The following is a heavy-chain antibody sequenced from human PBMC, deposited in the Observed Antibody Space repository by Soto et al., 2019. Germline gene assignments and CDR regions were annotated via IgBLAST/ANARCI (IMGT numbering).Heavy chain of an antibody. CDR1: GFAFSYYG. CDR2: ISHDGKDK. V-gene: IGHV3-30*03. D-gene: IGHD1-1*01. Sequence: QMQLVESGGGVVQPGRSLRVSCATSGFAFSYYGIHWVRRAPGKGLEWVADISHDGKDKWYPDSVKGRFTISRDNSENTLYLQMNGLRSEDTAVYFCASREGRNSHDTRFDYWGQGTLVTVSS. CDR3: ASREGRNSHDTRFDY. J-gene: IGHJ4*02.